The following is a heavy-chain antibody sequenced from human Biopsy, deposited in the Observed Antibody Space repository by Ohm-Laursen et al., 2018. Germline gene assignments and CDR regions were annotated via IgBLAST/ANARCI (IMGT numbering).Heavy chain of an antibody. CDR1: GFTVSNNY. J-gene: IGHJ3*02. CDR2: IYSGGDT. V-gene: IGHV3-66*02. CDR3: AKDGGQWLGGAFDI. Sequence: SLRLSCAASGFTVSNNYMTWVRQAPGKGLEWVSLIYSGGDTRYADSVKGRFTISRDRSRDTVHLQMNSLRYEDTALYYCAKDGGQWLGGAFDIWGHGTMVSVSS. D-gene: IGHD6-19*01.